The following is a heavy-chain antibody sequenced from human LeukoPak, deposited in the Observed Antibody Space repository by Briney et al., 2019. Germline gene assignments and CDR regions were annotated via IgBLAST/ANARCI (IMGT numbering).Heavy chain of an antibody. V-gene: IGHV4-34*01. J-gene: IGHJ6*02. D-gene: IGHD3-22*01. Sequence: SETLSLTCAVYGGSFSGYYWSWIRQPPGKGLEWIGEINHSGSTYYNPSLKSRVTISVDTSKNQFSLKLSSVTAADTAVYYCARREYYYDSSGYYLYYGMDVWGQGTTVTVSS. CDR3: ARREYYYDSSGYYLYYGMDV. CDR2: INHSGST. CDR1: GGSFSGYY.